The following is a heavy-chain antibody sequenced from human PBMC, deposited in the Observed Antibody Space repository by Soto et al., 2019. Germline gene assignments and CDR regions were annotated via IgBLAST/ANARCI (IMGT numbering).Heavy chain of an antibody. J-gene: IGHJ3*02. CDR3: ASQQYYYDSSGYSASDAFDI. V-gene: IGHV4-39*01. CDR2: IYYSGST. Sequence: NPSETLSLTCTVSGGSYCGWIRQPPGKGLEWIGSIYYSGSTYYNPSLKSRVTISVDTSKNQVSLNVSSVTAADTAVYYCASQQYYYDSSGYSASDAFDIWGQGTMVTVSS. CDR1: GGSY. D-gene: IGHD3-22*01.